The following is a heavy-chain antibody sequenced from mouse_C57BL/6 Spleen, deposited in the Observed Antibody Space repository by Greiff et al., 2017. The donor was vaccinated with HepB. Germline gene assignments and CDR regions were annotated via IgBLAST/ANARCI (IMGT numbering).Heavy chain of an antibody. Sequence: VQLQQSGPGLVQPSQSLSITCTVSGFSLTSYGVHWVRQSPGKGLEWLGVIWSGGSTDYNAAFISRLSISKNNSKSQVFFKMNSLQADDTAIDYCARTIDSSGYGYAMDYWGQGTSVTVSS. D-gene: IGHD3-2*02. CDR1: GFSLTSYG. CDR3: ARTIDSSGYGYAMDY. V-gene: IGHV2-2*01. J-gene: IGHJ4*01. CDR2: IWSGGST.